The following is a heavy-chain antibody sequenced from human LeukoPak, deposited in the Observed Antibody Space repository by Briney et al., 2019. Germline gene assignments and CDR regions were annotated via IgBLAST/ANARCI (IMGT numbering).Heavy chain of an antibody. J-gene: IGHJ4*02. CDR1: GGSLTSTNW. CDR3: SRENGAFALFGY. Sequence: PSETLSLTCGVSGGSLTSTNWRSWPRPPPGQGLEWIGEVYLSRLTNCNPSLSSRIIMALDTSKNHLSLHLTSVTAADTAVYYCSRENGAFALFGYGGQGHLVTVLS. V-gene: IGHV4-4*02. D-gene: IGHD2-8*01. CDR2: VYLSRLT.